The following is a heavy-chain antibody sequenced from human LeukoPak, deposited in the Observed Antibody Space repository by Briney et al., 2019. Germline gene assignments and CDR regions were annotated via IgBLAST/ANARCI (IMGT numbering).Heavy chain of an antibody. CDR1: GFTFSSYA. J-gene: IGHJ4*02. D-gene: IGHD6-19*01. CDR3: ARASQWLAFDY. Sequence: GGSLRLSCSASGFTFSSYAMHWVRQAPRKGLEYVSAISSNGVNTDYADSVKGRFTISRDNSKNTLYLQMSSLSTEDTAVYFCARASQWLAFDYWGQGTLVTVSS. CDR2: ISSNGVNT. V-gene: IGHV3-64D*09.